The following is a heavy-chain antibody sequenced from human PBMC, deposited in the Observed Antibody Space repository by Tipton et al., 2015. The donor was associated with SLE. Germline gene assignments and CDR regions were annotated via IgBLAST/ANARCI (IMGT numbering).Heavy chain of an antibody. CDR3: ARGLGVVVPAAPPVFQH. J-gene: IGHJ1*01. V-gene: IGHV4-39*07. CDR2: INHSGST. Sequence: TLSLTCTVSGGSISSGDYYWSWIRQPPGKGLEWIGEINHSGSTNYNPSLKSRVTISVDTSKNQFSLKLSSVTAADTAVYYCARGLGVVVPAAPPVFQHWGQGTLVTVSS. D-gene: IGHD2-2*01. CDR1: GGSISSGDYY.